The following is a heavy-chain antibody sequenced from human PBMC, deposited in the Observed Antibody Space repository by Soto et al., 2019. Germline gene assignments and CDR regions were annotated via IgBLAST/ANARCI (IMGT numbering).Heavy chain of an antibody. Sequence: SETLSLTCTVSGGSISSGGYYWSWIRQHPGKGLEWIGYIYYSGSTYYNPSLKSRVTISVDTSKNQFSLKLSSVTAEDTAVYYCARDGGEDSLDTEGYYFDYWGQGTLVTVSS. CDR3: ARDGGEDSLDTEGYYFDY. J-gene: IGHJ4*02. CDR1: GGSISSGGYY. D-gene: IGHD6-6*01. CDR2: IYYSGST. V-gene: IGHV4-31*03.